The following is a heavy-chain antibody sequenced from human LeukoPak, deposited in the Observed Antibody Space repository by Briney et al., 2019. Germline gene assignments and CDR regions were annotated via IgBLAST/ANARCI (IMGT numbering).Heavy chain of an antibody. CDR1: GGSISSGGYY. J-gene: IGHJ4*02. CDR3: ARVHRRYGSGGYADY. V-gene: IGHV4-31*03. D-gene: IGHD3-10*01. CDR2: IYYSGST. Sequence: SQTLSLTCTVSGGSISSGGYYWSWIRQHPGKGLEWIGYIYYSGSTYYNPSLKSRVTISVDTSKNQFSLKLSSVTAADTAVYYCARVHRRYGSGGYADYWGQGTLVTVSS.